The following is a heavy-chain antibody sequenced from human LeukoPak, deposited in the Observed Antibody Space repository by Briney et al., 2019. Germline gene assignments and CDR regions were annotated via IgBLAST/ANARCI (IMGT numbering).Heavy chain of an antibody. J-gene: IGHJ3*02. CDR3: ARGDSACSSTSCYTAFDI. CDR2: IYYSGST. Sequence: SETLSLTCTVSGGSISSYYWSWIRQPPGKGLEWIGYIYYSGSTNYNPSLKSRVTISVDTSKNQFSLKLSSVTAADTAVYYCARGDSACSSTSCYTAFDIWGQGTMVTVSS. D-gene: IGHD2-2*02. V-gene: IGHV4-59*01. CDR1: GGSISSYY.